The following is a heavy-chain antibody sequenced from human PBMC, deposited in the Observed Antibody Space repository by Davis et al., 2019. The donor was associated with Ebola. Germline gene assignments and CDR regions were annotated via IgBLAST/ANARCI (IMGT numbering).Heavy chain of an antibody. Sequence: SVQVSCKASGGTFSSYAISWVRQAPGQGLEWMGGIIPILGIANYAQKFQGRVTITADESTSTAYMELSSLRSEDTAVYYCASPSGGWYGDNYFNYWGQGTLVTVSS. CDR1: GGTFSSYA. CDR2: IIPILGIA. CDR3: ASPSGGWYGDNYFNY. D-gene: IGHD6-19*01. V-gene: IGHV1-69*10. J-gene: IGHJ4*02.